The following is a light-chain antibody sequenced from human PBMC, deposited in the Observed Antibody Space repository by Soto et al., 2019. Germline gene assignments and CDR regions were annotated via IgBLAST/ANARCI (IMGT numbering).Light chain of an antibody. CDR2: DVT. CDR3: CSYAGGYVFEVI. Sequence: QSALTQPPSASGSPGQSVTISCTGTSSDVGGYIYVSWYQQHPDTAPKLMIYDVTKRPSGVPDRFSGSKSGNTASLTISGLQAEDEADYYCCSYAGGYVFEVIFGGGTKLTVL. J-gene: IGLJ2*01. CDR1: SSDVGGYIY. V-gene: IGLV2-11*01.